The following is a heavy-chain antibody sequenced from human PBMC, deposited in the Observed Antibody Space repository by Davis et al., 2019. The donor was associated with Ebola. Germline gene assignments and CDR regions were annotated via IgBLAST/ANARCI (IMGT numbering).Heavy chain of an antibody. V-gene: IGHV5-51*01. D-gene: IGHD1-20*01. J-gene: IGHJ3*02. Sequence: GESLKISCKGSGYSFTNYWIAWVRQLPGKGPEWMGIIYSGDSDTRYSPSFEGQVTISADKSIKTAFLQWSSLKASDTAMYYCASLRRTITGMDDAFDIWGQGTMVTVSS. CDR1: GYSFTNYW. CDR3: ASLRRTITGMDDAFDI. CDR2: IYSGDSDT.